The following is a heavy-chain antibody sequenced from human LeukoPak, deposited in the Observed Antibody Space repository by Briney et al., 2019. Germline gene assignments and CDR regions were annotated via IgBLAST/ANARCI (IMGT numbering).Heavy chain of an antibody. CDR2: ISTSSTYI. CDR1: GFTFDRYT. V-gene: IGHV3-21*04. J-gene: IGHJ5*02. CDR3: AKDTDYGDYGGWFDP. D-gene: IGHD4-17*01. Sequence: GGSLRLSCVASGFTFDRYTMNWVRQAPGKGLEWVSSISTSSTYIYYADSVRGRFTISRDNAKNSLYLQMNSLRVEDTALYYCAKDTDYGDYGGWFDPWGQGTLVTVSS.